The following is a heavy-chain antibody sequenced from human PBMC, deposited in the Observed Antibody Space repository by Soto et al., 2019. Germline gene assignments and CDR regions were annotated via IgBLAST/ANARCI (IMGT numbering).Heavy chain of an antibody. Sequence: QVQLQESGPGLVKPSETLSLTCTVSGGSISSYYWSWIRQPPGKGLEWIGYIYYSGRTNYNPSLNSRVTISVDTSKNQFSLKLSSVTAADTAVYYCARVGPTVTTPYFDYWGQGTLVTVSS. CDR1: GGSISSYY. CDR3: ARVGPTVTTPYFDY. CDR2: IYYSGRT. J-gene: IGHJ4*02. V-gene: IGHV4-59*01. D-gene: IGHD4-17*01.